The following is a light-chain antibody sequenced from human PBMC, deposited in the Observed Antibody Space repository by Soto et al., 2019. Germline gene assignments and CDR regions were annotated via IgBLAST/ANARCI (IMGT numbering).Light chain of an antibody. CDR3: LQYFSYPLI. Sequence: AIRMTQSPSSFSASTGDRVTITCRASQGISSHLAWYQVKPGKAPRLLIYTASYLESGVPSRFSGSGSGTDATLSCSSLQSEEFSYDYCLQYFSYPLIFGGGNKVEI. CDR1: QGISSH. J-gene: IGKJ4*01. V-gene: IGKV1-8*01. CDR2: TAS.